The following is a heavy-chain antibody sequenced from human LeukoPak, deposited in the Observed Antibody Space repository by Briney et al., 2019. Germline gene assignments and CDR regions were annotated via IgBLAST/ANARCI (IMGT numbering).Heavy chain of an antibody. CDR2: INHSGST. CDR3: ARDAKYYFGSRTYFFFEY. Sequence: SETLSLTCAVYGGSFSGYYWSWIRQPPGKGLEWIGEINHSGSTNYNPSLKSRVTMSIDTSKNQFSLKLSSVTAADTAIYYCARDAKYYFGSRTYFFFEYWGQGTLLTVSS. CDR1: GGSFSGYY. D-gene: IGHD3-10*01. J-gene: IGHJ4*02. V-gene: IGHV4-34*01.